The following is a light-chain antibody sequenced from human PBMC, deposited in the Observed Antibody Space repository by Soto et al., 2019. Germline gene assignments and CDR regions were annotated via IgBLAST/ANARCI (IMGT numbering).Light chain of an antibody. CDR1: NIGSKS. V-gene: IGLV3-21*04. CDR2: SDS. CDR3: QVWDSSSDRVV. J-gene: IGLJ2*01. Sequence: YELTQPPSVSVAPGKTARITCGGNNIGSKSVHWYQQKPGQATVLVIYSDSDRPSGIPERFSGSNSGNTATLTISRVEAGDEADYYCQVWDSSSDRVVFGGGTKLTVL.